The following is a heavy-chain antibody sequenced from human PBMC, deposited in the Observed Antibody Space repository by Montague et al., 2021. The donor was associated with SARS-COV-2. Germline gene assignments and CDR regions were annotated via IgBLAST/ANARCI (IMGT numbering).Heavy chain of an antibody. D-gene: IGHD4-17*01. CDR1: GGSIRSGSYY. V-gene: IGHV4-61*02. Sequence: TLSLTCTVSGGSIRSGSYYWSWIRQPAGKGLEWIGRIYSSGSTNYNPSLKSRVTMSVDTSKNQFSLKVSSVTAADTAVYYCARDYGDYSYYYGLDVCGQGTTVTVSS. CDR2: IYSSGST. CDR3: ARDYGDYSYYYGLDV. J-gene: IGHJ6*02.